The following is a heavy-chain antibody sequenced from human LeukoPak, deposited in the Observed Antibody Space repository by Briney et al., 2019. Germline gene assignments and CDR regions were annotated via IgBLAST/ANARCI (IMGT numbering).Heavy chain of an antibody. D-gene: IGHD2-8*01. V-gene: IGHV3-23*01. J-gene: IGHJ4*02. Sequence: GGSLRLSCAVSGFTFSSYAISWVRQAPGKGLDWVSTISSSGGDTFYADSVKGRFTISRDNSKNTLYLQMNSLRAEDTAVYYCAKAPPYTKYFESWGQGTLVTVSS. CDR1: GFTFSSYA. CDR2: ISSSGGDT. CDR3: AKAPPYTKYFES.